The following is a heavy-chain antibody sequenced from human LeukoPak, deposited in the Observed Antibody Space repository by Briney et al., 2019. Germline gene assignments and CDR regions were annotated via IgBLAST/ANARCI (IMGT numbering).Heavy chain of an antibody. V-gene: IGHV4-59*08. D-gene: IGHD3-10*01. Sequence: PSETLSLTCTVSGGSISSYYWSWIRQPPGKGLEWIGYIYYSGNTNHNPSLKSRVTISLDTSKNQFSLQLSSVTASDTAVYYGAKRTMDRRLDYRGQGTLGTVSS. CDR3: AKRTMDRRLDY. J-gene: IGHJ4*02. CDR2: IYYSGNT. CDR1: GGSISSYY.